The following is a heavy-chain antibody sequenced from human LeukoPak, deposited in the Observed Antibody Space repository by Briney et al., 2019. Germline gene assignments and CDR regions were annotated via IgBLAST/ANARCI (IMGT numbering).Heavy chain of an antibody. Sequence: GGSLRLSCAAPGFTFSSYAMSWVRQAPGKGLEWVSAISGSGGSTYYADSVKGRFTISRDNSKNTLYLQMNSLRAEDTAVYYCAKDPGAIFGVVRPFDYWGQGTLVTVSS. V-gene: IGHV3-23*01. D-gene: IGHD3-3*01. CDR2: ISGSGGST. CDR3: AKDPGAIFGVVRPFDY. CDR1: GFTFSSYA. J-gene: IGHJ4*02.